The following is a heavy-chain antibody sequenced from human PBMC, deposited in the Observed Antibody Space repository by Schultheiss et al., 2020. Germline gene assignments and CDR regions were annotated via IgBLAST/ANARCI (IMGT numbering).Heavy chain of an antibody. Sequence: SQTLSLTCAISGDSVSSNSAAWNWIRQSPSRGLEWLGRTYYRSKWYHDYALSVKSRLTINPDTSKNHFSLRLNSVSPEDTAVYYCARDRAATPEWGMDVWGQGTTVTGYS. CDR2: TYYRSKWYH. V-gene: IGHV6-1*01. D-gene: IGHD6-13*01. CDR1: GDSVSSNSAA. J-gene: IGHJ6*02. CDR3: ARDRAATPEWGMDV.